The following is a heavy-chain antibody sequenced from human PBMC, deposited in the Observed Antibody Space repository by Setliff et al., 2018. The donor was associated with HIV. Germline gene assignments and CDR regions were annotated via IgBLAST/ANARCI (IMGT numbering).Heavy chain of an antibody. CDR2: ISIGSGGAI. J-gene: IGHJ6*02. Sequence: GGSLRLSCAASGFTFGDYAIHWVRQAPGRGLEWVSSISIGSGGAIDYADSVQGRFTISRDNSKNSLYLQMNGLRVEDTGVYYCARDNLYYNLYDGSPVYGMDVWGQGTTVTVSS. CDR3: ARDNLYYNLYDGSPVYGMDV. D-gene: IGHD3-3*01. CDR1: GFTFGDYA. V-gene: IGHV3-21*01.